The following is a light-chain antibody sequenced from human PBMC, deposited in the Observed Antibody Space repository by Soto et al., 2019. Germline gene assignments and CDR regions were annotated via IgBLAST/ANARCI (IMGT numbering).Light chain of an antibody. V-gene: IGLV1-44*01. CDR2: NNV. CDR3: SAWDVSLSGLV. Sequence: QSVLTQPPSASGTPGQRVTTACSGSSSNLGSNILNWYRQVPGTAPKLLIYNNVHRPSGVPDRFSGSKSGASGSLAISGLHLEDEADYYCSAWDVSLSGLVFGGGTQLTVL. CDR1: SSNLGSNI. J-gene: IGLJ3*02.